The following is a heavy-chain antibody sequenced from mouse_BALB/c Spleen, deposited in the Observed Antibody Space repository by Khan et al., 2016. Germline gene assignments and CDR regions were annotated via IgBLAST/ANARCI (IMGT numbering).Heavy chain of an antibody. CDR1: GFSLTSYG. V-gene: IGHV2-9*02. J-gene: IGHJ2*01. CDR2: IWAGGST. D-gene: IGHD1-3*01. CDR3: ARLEDI. Sequence: QVQLKESGPGLVAPSQSLSITCTVSGFSLTSYGVHWVRQPPGKGLEWLGVIWAGGSTNYNSALMYRLSISKDNSKSQVFFKMNGLQTCDTTMCYCARLEDIWGQGTTLTVSS.